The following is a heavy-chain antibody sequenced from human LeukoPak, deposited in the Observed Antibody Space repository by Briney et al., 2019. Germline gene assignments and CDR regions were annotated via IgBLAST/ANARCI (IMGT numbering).Heavy chain of an antibody. CDR1: GYTFTSYG. CDR3: ARESYIAAASAYYYGMDV. V-gene: IGHV1-18*01. Sequence: ASVKVSCKASGYTFTSYGISWVRQAPGQGLEWMGWISAYNGNTNHAQKLQGRVTMTTDTSTSTAYMELRSLRSDDTAVYYCARESYIAAASAYYYGMDVWGQGTTVTVSS. CDR2: ISAYNGNT. J-gene: IGHJ6*02. D-gene: IGHD6-13*01.